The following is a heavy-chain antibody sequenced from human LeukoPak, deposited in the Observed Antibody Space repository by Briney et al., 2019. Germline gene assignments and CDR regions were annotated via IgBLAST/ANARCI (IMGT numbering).Heavy chain of an antibody. D-gene: IGHD3-10*01. J-gene: IGHJ4*02. CDR3: ATDMVRGANDY. Sequence: PSETLSLTCAVYGGSFSGYYWSGIRQPPAKGLEWIGEINHSGSTNYNPSLKSRVTISVDTSKNQFSLKLSSVTAADTAVYYCATDMVRGANDYWGQGTLVTVSS. CDR1: GGSFSGYY. CDR2: INHSGST. V-gene: IGHV4-34*01.